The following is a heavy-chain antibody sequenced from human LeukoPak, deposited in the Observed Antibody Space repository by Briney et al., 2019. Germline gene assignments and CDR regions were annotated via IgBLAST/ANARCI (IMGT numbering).Heavy chain of an antibody. D-gene: IGHD3-22*01. CDR1: GFTLSSYA. J-gene: IGHJ4*02. CDR3: ARSIYDSSGYYHYFDY. CDR2: ISGSGGST. V-gene: IGHV3-23*01. Sequence: GGSLRLSCAASGFTLSSYAMSWVRQAPGKGLEWVSAISGSGGSTYYADSVKGRFTISRDNSKNTLYLQMNSLRAEDTAVYYCARSIYDSSGYYHYFDYWGQGTLVTVSS.